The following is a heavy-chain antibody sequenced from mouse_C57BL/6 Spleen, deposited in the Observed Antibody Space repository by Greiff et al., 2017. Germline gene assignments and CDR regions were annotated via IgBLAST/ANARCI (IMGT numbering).Heavy chain of an antibody. D-gene: IGHD1-1*01. Sequence: VQLQESGAELAKPGASVKLSCKASGYTFTSYWMHWVKQRPGQGLEWIGYINPSSGYSKYNQKFKDKATLTADKSSSTAYMQLSSLTYDDSAVYYCASGNLRYFDYWGQGTTLTVSS. V-gene: IGHV1-7*01. CDR2: INPSSGYS. CDR3: ASGNLRYFDY. J-gene: IGHJ2*01. CDR1: GYTFTSYW.